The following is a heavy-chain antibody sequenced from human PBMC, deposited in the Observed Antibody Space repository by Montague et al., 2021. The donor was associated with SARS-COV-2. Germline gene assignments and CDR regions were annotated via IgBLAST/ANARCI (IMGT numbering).Heavy chain of an antibody. J-gene: IGHJ4*02. CDR3: ARGDVEMATIKSGGPFYHFDY. Sequence: SETLSLTCTVSGGSISSYYWSWIRQPPGKGLEWIGYVYYSGSTNHNPSLKSPVTISVDTSKNQFSLKLSSVTAADTAVYYSARGDVEMATIKSGGPFYHFDYWGQGTLVTVSS. CDR2: VYYSGST. D-gene: IGHD5-24*01. V-gene: IGHV4-59*13. CDR1: GGSISSYY.